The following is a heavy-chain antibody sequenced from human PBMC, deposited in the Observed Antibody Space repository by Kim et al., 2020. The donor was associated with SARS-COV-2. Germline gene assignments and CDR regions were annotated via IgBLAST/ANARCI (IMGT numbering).Heavy chain of an antibody. J-gene: IGHJ5*02. CDR3: ARGHTAIAPFDP. D-gene: IGHD5-18*01. V-gene: IGHV4-59*01. CDR2: IYYSGST. Sequence: SETLSLTCTVSGGSISSYYWSWNRQPPGKGLEWIGYIYYSGSTNYNPSLKSRVTISVDTSKNQFSLKLSSVTAADTAVYYCARGHTAIAPFDPWGQGTLVTVSS. CDR1: GGSISSYY.